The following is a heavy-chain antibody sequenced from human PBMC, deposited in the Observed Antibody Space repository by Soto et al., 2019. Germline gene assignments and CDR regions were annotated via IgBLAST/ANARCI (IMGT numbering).Heavy chain of an antibody. CDR3: ARSVAVPGAHIDY. J-gene: IGHJ4*02. CDR1: GGSISGSY. Sequence: SSETLSLTCSVSGGSISGSYWSWIRQSPGKGLEWLGYVYYTGSTNYSPSLRSRVSISVDTSKNEFSLRLSSVTAADTAVYFCARSVAVPGAHIDYWGQGTPVPVSS. CDR2: VYYTGST. D-gene: IGHD6-19*01. V-gene: IGHV4-59*01.